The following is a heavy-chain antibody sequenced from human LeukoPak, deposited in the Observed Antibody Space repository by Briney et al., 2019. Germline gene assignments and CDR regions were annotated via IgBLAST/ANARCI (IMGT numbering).Heavy chain of an antibody. CDR2: TNHSGST. J-gene: IGHJ4*02. CDR1: GGSFSGYY. Sequence: SEALSLTCAVYGGSFSGYYWSWIRQPPGKGLEWIGETNHSGSTNYNPSLKSRVTISVDTSKNQFSLKLSSVTAADTAVYYCARGLRGGSSWYRYWGQGTLVTVSS. V-gene: IGHV4-34*01. CDR3: ARGLRGGSSWYRY. D-gene: IGHD6-13*01.